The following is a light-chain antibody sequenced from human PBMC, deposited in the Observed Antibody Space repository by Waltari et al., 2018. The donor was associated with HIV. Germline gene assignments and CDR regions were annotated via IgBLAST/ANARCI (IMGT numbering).Light chain of an antibody. V-gene: IGKV2-28*01. CDR2: LGS. Sequence: DIVMTQSPLSLPVTPGEPASISCRSSQSLLHVNGHNYLDWYLQKPGQSPQLLIYLGSTRASGVPDRFSGSGSGTVFTLKISRVEAEDVGVYYCMQALQTPPTFGQGTKVEI. J-gene: IGKJ1*01. CDR1: QSLLHVNGHNY. CDR3: MQALQTPPT.